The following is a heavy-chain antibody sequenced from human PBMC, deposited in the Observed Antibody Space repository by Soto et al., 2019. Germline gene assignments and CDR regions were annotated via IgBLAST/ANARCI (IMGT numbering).Heavy chain of an antibody. CDR3: ARVPSPFDYYYAMDV. Sequence: PSETLSLTCTVSGDSISSGNKYWSWIRQAPGKGLEWIGYIFSSGTTYYNPSPKSRLTMSLDTSQNQFSLRLASVTDADSAVYYCARVPSPFDYYYAMDVWGQGTTGTVS. D-gene: IGHD3-16*01. J-gene: IGHJ6*02. V-gene: IGHV4-30-4*01. CDR1: GDSISSGNKY. CDR2: IFSSGTT.